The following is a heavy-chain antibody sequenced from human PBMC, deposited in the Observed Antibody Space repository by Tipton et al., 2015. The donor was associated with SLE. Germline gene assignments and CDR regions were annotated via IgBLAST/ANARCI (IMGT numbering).Heavy chain of an antibody. CDR3: ARDSPSTTGGGGFDY. D-gene: IGHD4-17*01. CDR2: ISYDGSNK. Sequence: SLRLSCAGSGFTSSKYWMCWVRQAPGKGLEWVAVISYDGSNKYYADSVKGRFTISRDNSKNTLYLQMNSLRAEDTAVYYCARDSPSTTGGGGFDYWGQGTLVTVSS. V-gene: IGHV3-30*03. CDR1: GFTSSKYW. J-gene: IGHJ4*02.